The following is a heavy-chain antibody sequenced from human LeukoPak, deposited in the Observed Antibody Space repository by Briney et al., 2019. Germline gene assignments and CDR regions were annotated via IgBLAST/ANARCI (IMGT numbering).Heavy chain of an antibody. D-gene: IGHD2-2*01. CDR2: INSDGSST. CDR1: GFTFSSYW. J-gene: IGHJ4*02. Sequence: PGGSLRLSCAASGFTFSSYWMHWVRQAPGKGLVWVSRINSDGSSTSYADSVKGRFTISRDNAKNTLYLQMNSLRAEDTAVYYCARDHCSSTSCYPPDYWGQGTLVTVPS. CDR3: ARDHCSSTSCYPPDY. V-gene: IGHV3-74*01.